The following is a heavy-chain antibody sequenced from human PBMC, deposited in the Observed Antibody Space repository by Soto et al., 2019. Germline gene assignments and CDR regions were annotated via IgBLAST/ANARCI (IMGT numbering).Heavy chain of an antibody. CDR1: GFTFDDYA. D-gene: IGHD6-19*01. CDR3: AKVRGLVLSFYFDY. J-gene: IGHJ4*02. V-gene: IGHV3-9*01. Sequence: ESGGGLVQPGRSLRLSCAASGFTFDDYAMHWVRQAPGKGLEWVSGISWNSGSIGYADSVKGRFTISRDNAKNSLYLQMNSLRAEDTALYYCAKVRGLVLSFYFDYWGQGTLVTVSS. CDR2: ISWNSGSI.